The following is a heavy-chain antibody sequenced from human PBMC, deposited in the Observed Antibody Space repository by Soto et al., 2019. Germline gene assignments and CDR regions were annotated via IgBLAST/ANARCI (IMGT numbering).Heavy chain of an antibody. CDR2: MNPNSGNT. V-gene: IGHV1-8*01. Sequence: ASVQVSCTASGYPFTSYDINWVRQATGQGLEWMGWMNPNSGNTGYAQKFQGRVTMTRNTSISTAYMELSSLRSEDTAVYYGARESVISPCWGQGTLVTVPS. D-gene: IGHD2-21*01. CDR3: ARESVISPC. CDR1: GYPFTSYD. J-gene: IGHJ4*02.